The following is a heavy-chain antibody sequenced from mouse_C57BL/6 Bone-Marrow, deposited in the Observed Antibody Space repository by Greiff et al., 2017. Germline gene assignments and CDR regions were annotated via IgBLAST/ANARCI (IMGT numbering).Heavy chain of an antibody. CDR1: GFNIKDYY. J-gene: IGHJ3*01. CDR2: IDPEDGET. Sequence: EVQVVESGAELVKPGASVKLSCTASGFNIKDYYMHWVKQRTEQGLEWIGRIDPEDGETKYAPKFQGKATITANTSSNTAYLQLSSLTSEDTAVYYCARYIHYYFGSSYDLFAYWGQGTLVTVSA. V-gene: IGHV14-2*01. D-gene: IGHD1-1*01. CDR3: ARYIHYYFGSSYDLFAY.